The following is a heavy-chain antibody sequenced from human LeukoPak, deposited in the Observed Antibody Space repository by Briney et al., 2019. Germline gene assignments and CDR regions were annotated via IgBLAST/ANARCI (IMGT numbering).Heavy chain of an antibody. CDR2: ISTRGSAM. D-gene: IGHD4-17*01. J-gene: IGHJ3*01. V-gene: IGHV3-11*01. CDR1: GFTFSDYY. CDR3: AKDRDYGPLMG. Sequence: PGGSLRLSCAASGFTFSDYYMSWIRQAPGKGLEWVSYISTRGSAMYYADSVKGRFTFSRDNAKNSLYLQMNSLRAEDTAVYYCAKDRDYGPLMGWGQGTMVTVSS.